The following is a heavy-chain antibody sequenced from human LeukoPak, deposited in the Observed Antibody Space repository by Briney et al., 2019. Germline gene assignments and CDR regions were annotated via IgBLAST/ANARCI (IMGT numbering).Heavy chain of an antibody. CDR3: AKDKLSADQYGMDV. J-gene: IGHJ6*02. D-gene: IGHD2-15*01. V-gene: IGHV3-23*01. CDR2: VSGSGGST. CDR1: GFTLRSYS. Sequence: GGPLRLSCAASGFTLRSYSMNWVRQAPGKGLEWVSSVSGSGGSTYYADSVKGRLTISRDNSKNTLYLQMNSLRAEDTAVYYCAKDKLSADQYGMDVWGQGTTVTVSS.